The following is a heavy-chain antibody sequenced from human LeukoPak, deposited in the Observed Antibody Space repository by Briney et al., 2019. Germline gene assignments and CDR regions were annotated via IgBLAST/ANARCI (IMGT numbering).Heavy chain of an antibody. CDR1: GYTFTSYD. CDR3: ARAPRYSYGSFFDY. Sequence: ASVKVSCKASGYTFTSYDINWVRQATGQGLEWMGWMNPNSGNTGYAQKFQGRVTMTRNTSISTAYMELRSLRSDDTAVYYCARAPRYSYGSFFDYWGQGTLVTVSS. V-gene: IGHV1-8*01. J-gene: IGHJ4*02. CDR2: MNPNSGNT. D-gene: IGHD5-18*01.